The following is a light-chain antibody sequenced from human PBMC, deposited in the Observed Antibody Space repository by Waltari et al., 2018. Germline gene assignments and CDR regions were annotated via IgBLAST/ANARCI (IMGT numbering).Light chain of an antibody. CDR3: QHRSNWPPGLT. CDR1: QTVSSY. V-gene: IGKV3-11*01. J-gene: IGKJ4*01. Sequence: EIVLTQSPATLSLSPGERVTLPCRASQTVSSYVAWYQQIPGQAPRLLIYDASIRVPGTPARFSGSGSGTDFTLTISSLEPEDFAVYYCQHRSNWPPGLTFGGGTKVEIK. CDR2: DAS.